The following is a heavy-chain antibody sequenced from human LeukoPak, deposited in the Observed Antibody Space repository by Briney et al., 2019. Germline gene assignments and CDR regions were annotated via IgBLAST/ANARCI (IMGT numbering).Heavy chain of an antibody. Sequence: GGSLRLSCAASGFTFSSYAMSWVRQAPGKGLEWVSVISGSGGSTYYPDSVKGRFTISRDNSKNTLYMQMNSLRAEDTAVYYCAKHGEAYGDSKTGYWGQGTQVTVSS. J-gene: IGHJ4*02. CDR1: GFTFSSYA. V-gene: IGHV3-23*01. D-gene: IGHD4-17*01. CDR3: AKHGEAYGDSKTGY. CDR2: ISGSGGST.